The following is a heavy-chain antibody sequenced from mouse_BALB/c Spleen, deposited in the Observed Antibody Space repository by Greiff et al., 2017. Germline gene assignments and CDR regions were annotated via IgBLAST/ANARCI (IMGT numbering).Heavy chain of an antibody. Sequence: QVQLQQPGAELVKPGASVKLSCKASGYTFTSYWMHWVKQRPGQGLEWIGEINPSNGRTNYNEKFKSKATLTVDKSSSTAYMQLSSLTSEDSAVYYCARSPGLTKGFYAMDYWGQGTSVTVSS. CDR2: INPSNGRT. CDR1: GYTFTSYW. J-gene: IGHJ4*01. CDR3: ARSPGLTKGFYAMDY. V-gene: IGHV1S81*02. D-gene: IGHD3-3*01.